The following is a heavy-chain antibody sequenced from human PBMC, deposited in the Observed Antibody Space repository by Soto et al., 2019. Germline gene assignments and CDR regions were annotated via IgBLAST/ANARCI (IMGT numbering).Heavy chain of an antibody. V-gene: IGHV1-18*04. CDR2: ISTDNGRT. Sequence: QVQLVQSGPEMKKPGASVRVSCKVSGYTLSNNGLSWVRQAPGQRFEWLGWISTDNGRTNYAQKFRGRVSMTTDTSTGTAYMELTNLRSDDTAVYYCARDGERDTGLNFYYYLHGMDAWGQGTRVTVSS. CDR1: GYTLSNNG. D-gene: IGHD1-1*01. J-gene: IGHJ6*02. CDR3: ARDGERDTGLNFYYYLHGMDA.